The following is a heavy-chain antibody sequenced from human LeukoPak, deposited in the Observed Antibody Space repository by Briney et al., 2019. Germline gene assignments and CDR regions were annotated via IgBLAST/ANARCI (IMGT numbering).Heavy chain of an antibody. D-gene: IGHD4-17*01. CDR1: GGTFSSYA. CDR2: IIPIFGTA. CDR3: VSGPYGDYWGHYYGMDV. V-gene: IGHV1-69*13. J-gene: IGHJ6*02. Sequence: GASVKVSCKASGGTFSSYAISWVRQAPGQGLEWMGGIIPIFGTANYAQKFQGRVTITADESTSTAYMELSSLRSEDTPVYYCVSGPYGDYWGHYYGMDVWGQGTTVTVSS.